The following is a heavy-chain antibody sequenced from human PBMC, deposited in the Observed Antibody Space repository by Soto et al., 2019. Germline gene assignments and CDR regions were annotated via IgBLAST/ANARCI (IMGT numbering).Heavy chain of an antibody. CDR3: ARDNDRLQLGGNYYYILDV. D-gene: IGHD4-4*01. V-gene: IGHV1-69*12. CDR2: IIPLFRTP. J-gene: IGHJ6*02. CDR1: GGTFSSSA. Sequence: QVQLVQSGAEMKEPGSSVKVSCKTSGGTFSSSAISWLRQAPGQGLEWMGGIIPLFRTPDYAQKFQGRVTIAADESTSTAYMELGSLRSEDTAVYYWARDNDRLQLGGNYYYILDVWGQGTTITVSS.